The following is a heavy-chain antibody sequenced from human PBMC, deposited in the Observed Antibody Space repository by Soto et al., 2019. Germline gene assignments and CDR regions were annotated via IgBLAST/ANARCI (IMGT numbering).Heavy chain of an antibody. Sequence: QVQLVESGGGVVQPGRSLRLSCAASGFTFGSYAIHWVRQAPGKGLEWVALISYDGSNKYYADSVKGRFTISRDNSKNTLYLQMNSLRAEDTAVYYCARHKRDLRFLEWSYYFDYWGQGTLVTVSS. CDR2: ISYDGSNK. CDR3: ARHKRDLRFLEWSYYFDY. D-gene: IGHD3-3*01. CDR1: GFTFGSYA. J-gene: IGHJ4*02. V-gene: IGHV3-30-3*01.